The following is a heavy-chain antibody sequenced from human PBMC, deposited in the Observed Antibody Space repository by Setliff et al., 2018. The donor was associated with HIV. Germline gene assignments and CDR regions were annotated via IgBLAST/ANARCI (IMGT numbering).Heavy chain of an antibody. CDR3: ARLSDTAMASFDS. D-gene: IGHD5-18*01. Sequence: SETLSLTCAVYGGSFRGYYWSWIRQPPGKGLEWIGEINHGGSTDYSPSLKSRVTISPGTSKNQFSLKLTSVTAADTAVYYCARLSDTAMASFDSWGQGILVTVSS. J-gene: IGHJ4*02. CDR1: GGSFRGYY. V-gene: IGHV4-34*01. CDR2: INHGGST.